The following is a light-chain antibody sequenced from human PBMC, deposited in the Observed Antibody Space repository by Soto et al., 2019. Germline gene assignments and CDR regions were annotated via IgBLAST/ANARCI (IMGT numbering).Light chain of an antibody. CDR1: SSDIGGYNY. V-gene: IGLV2-14*01. CDR2: DVN. CDR3: SSYTSSSTAV. Sequence: QSALTQPASVSGSPGQSITISCTGTSSDIGGYNYVSWYQQHPGKAPKLMIYDVNNRPSGVSNRFSGSKSGNTASLTISGIQAEDEADYYCSSYTSSSTAVFGGGTKLTVL. J-gene: IGLJ2*01.